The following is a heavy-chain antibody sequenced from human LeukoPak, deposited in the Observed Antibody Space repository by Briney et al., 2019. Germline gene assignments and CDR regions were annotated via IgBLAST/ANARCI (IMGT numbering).Heavy chain of an antibody. CDR2: IYYSGST. J-gene: IGHJ4*02. CDR1: GGSISSYY. V-gene: IGHV4-59*01. D-gene: IGHD4-17*01. Sequence: PETLSLTCTVSGGSISSYYWSWIRQPPGKGLEWIGYIYYSGSTNYNPSLKSRVTISVDTSKNQFSLKLSSVTAADTAVYYCAREGWHGDLTFDYWGQGTLVTVSS. CDR3: AREGWHGDLTFDY.